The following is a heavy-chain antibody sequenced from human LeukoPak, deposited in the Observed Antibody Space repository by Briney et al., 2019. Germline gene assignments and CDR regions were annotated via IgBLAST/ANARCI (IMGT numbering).Heavy chain of an antibody. Sequence: ASVHVSYKPSLYTFTSYDINWVRQAPAPALEWMGWMNPNRAKTGHAHQFQGRLTMTRSTSISTAYMELSSLRSEDPAVYYCARGPVLFGVAILVSWGQGPLVTVSS. CDR3: ARGPVLFGVAILVS. D-gene: IGHD3-3*01. CDR1: LYTFTSYD. CDR2: MNPNRAKT. J-gene: IGHJ4*02. V-gene: IGHV1-8*01.